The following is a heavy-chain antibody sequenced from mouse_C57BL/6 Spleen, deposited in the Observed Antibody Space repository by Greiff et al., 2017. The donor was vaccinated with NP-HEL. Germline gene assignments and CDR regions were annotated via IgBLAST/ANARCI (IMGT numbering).Heavy chain of an antibody. V-gene: IGHV3-5*01. D-gene: IGHD2-3*01. CDR1: GISITTGNYR. CDR3: ARGDGYYVLDY. Sequence: DVQLQESGPGLVKPSQTVFLTCTVTGISITTGNYRWSWIRQFPGNKLEWIGYIYYSGTITYNPSLTSRTTITRDTPKNQFFLEMNSLTAEDTATYYCARGDGYYVLDYWGQGTTLTVSS. CDR2: IYYSGTI. J-gene: IGHJ2*01.